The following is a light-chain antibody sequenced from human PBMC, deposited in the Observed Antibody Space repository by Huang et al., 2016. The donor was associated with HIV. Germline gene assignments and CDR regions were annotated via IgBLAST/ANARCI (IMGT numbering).Light chain of an antibody. CDR1: QSVSSTF. CDR3: QQYDSSPMYT. CDR2: GAS. V-gene: IGKV3-20*01. J-gene: IGKJ2*01. Sequence: EIVLAQSPGTLSLSPGERATLSCRASQSVSSTFLAWYQQKPGQAPRLLIYGASNRATGIPDRFSGSWSGTDFTLTISRLEPEDFAVYHCQQYDSSPMYTFGQGTKLEIK.